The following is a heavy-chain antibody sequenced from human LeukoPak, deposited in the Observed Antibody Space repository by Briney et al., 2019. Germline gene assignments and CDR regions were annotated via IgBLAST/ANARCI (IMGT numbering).Heavy chain of an antibody. J-gene: IGHJ5*02. Sequence: GGSLRLSCAASGFTFSSYWMHWVRQAPGKGLVWVSRIKSDGSSTTYADSVKGRFTISRDNAKNSLYLQMNSLRAEDTAVYYCARARIVVANNWFDPWGQGTLVTVSS. D-gene: IGHD3-22*01. V-gene: IGHV3-74*01. CDR3: ARARIVVANNWFDP. CDR2: IKSDGSST. CDR1: GFTFSSYW.